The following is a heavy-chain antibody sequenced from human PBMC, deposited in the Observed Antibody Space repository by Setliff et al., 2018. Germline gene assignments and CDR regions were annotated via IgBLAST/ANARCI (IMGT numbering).Heavy chain of an antibody. CDR1: GYTFTNYY. Sequence: ASVKVSCKASGYTFTNYYINWVRQAPGQGLEWMGWINGVNGNTKYSQNFQGRVTFTSDTSANTAFMELSSLRSEDSSMYYCARGQTVGPNSGKDYWGQGTLVTVSS. J-gene: IGHJ4*02. V-gene: IGHV1-3*01. D-gene: IGHD1-26*01. CDR2: INGVNGNT. CDR3: ARGQTVGPNSGKDY.